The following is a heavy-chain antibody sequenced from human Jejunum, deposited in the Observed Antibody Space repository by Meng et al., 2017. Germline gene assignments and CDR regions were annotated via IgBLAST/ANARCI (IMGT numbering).Heavy chain of an antibody. Sequence: QVQLQGSGPGLVRPSETLSLICTVSGGSVSRAGYQWGWIRQPPGKGLEWIGYASTNYNPSLKSRVTISLDTSRNQFSLSLSSVTAADTTVYYYARDHMGSLDYWGQGILVTVSS. V-gene: IGHV4-61*08. CDR1: GGSVSRAGYQ. J-gene: IGHJ4*02. CDR2: AST. D-gene: IGHD1-26*01. CDR3: ARDHMGSLDY.